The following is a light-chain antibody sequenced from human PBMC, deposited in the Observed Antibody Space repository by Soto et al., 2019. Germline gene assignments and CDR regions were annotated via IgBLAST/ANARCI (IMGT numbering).Light chain of an antibody. V-gene: IGLV1-40*01. J-gene: IGLJ2*01. Sequence: QSVLTQPPSVSGAPGQTITISCTGDSSNIGAGYDVHWYQQLPGTAPKLLIYVNINRPSGVPDRFSAFRSDSSASLAITGLQAEDEADYYCQSYDSSLSVIFGGGTKLTVL. CDR3: QSYDSSLSVI. CDR2: VNI. CDR1: SSNIGAGYD.